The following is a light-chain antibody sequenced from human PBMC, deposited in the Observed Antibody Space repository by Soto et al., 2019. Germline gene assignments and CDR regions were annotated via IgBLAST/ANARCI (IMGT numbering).Light chain of an antibody. CDR1: SSDVGYYNY. V-gene: IGLV2-8*01. CDR3: TSYAVGKNVV. J-gene: IGLJ2*01. Sequence: QSALTQPPSASGSPGQSVTISCTGTSSDVGYYNYVSWYQQHPGRAPKLIIYEVNKRPSGVPDRFSGSKSGNTASLTVSGLQAEDEAEYNCTSYAVGKNVVFGGGTKLTVL. CDR2: EVN.